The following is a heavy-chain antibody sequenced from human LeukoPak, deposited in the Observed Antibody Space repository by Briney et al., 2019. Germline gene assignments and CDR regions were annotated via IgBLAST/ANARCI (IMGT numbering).Heavy chain of an antibody. D-gene: IGHD3-16*02. V-gene: IGHV4-34*01. CDR2: INHSGST. CDR3: ARQGYYDYVWGSYRSDLYSPIDY. CDR1: GGSFSGYY. Sequence: SETLSLTCAVYGGSFSGYYWSWIRQPPGKGLEWIGEINHSGSTNYNPSLKSRVTISVDTSKIQFSLKLSSVTAADTAVYYCARQGYYDYVWGSYRSDLYSPIDYWGQGTLVTVSS. J-gene: IGHJ4*02.